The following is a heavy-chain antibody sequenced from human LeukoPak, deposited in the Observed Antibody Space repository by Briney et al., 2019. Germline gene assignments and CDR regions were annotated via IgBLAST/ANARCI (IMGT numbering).Heavy chain of an antibody. CDR2: ISGSGGST. V-gene: IGHV3-23*01. J-gene: IGHJ4*02. CDR1: GFTFSSYA. CDR3: ARGTLFFDY. Sequence: PGGSLRLSCAASGFTFSSYAMSWVRQAPGEGLEWVSAISGSGGSTYYADSVKGRFTISRDNSKNTLYLQMNSLRAEDTAVYYRARGTLFFDYWGQGTLVTVSS.